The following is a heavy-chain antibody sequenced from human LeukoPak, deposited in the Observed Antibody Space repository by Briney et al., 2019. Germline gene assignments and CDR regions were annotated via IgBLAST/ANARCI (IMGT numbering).Heavy chain of an antibody. CDR2: IYYSGST. CDR1: GGSISSDS. CDR3: ARDRGSAFDI. J-gene: IGHJ3*02. V-gene: IGHV4-59*12. D-gene: IGHD2-15*01. Sequence: SETLSLTCAVSGGSISSDSWGWIRQPPGKGLEWIGHIYYSGSTTYNPSLKSRVTISVDTSKNQFSLKLSSVTAADTAVYYCARDRGSAFDIWGQGTMVTVSS.